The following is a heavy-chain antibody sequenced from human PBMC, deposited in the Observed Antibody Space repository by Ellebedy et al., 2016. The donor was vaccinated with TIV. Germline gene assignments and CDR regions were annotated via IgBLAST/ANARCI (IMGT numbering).Heavy chain of an antibody. D-gene: IGHD6-6*01. V-gene: IGHV1-2*02. CDR1: GYTFTGYY. Sequence: ASVKVSCKASGYTFTGYYMHWVRQAPGQGLEWMGWINPNSGGTNYAQKFQGRVTLTRDTSINTAYMELSSLTSDDTAVYYCAKDAIAARRGWFDYWGQGTLVTVSS. CDR2: INPNSGGT. J-gene: IGHJ4*02. CDR3: AKDAIAARRGWFDY.